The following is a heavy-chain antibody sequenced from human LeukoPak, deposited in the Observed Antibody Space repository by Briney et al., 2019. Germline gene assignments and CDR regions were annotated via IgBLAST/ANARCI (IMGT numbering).Heavy chain of an antibody. V-gene: IGHV3-33*08. J-gene: IGHJ3*02. CDR1: GFTFDDYA. Sequence: GRSLRLSCVASGFTFDDYAMHWVRQAPGKGLEWVAVIWYDGSNKYYADSVKGRFTISRDNSKNTLYLQMNSLRAEDTAVYYCAREVLAAFDIWGQGTMVTVSS. D-gene: IGHD3-3*02. CDR3: AREVLAAFDI. CDR2: IWYDGSNK.